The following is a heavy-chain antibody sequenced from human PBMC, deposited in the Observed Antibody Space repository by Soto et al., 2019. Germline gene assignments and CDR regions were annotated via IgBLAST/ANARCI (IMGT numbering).Heavy chain of an antibody. J-gene: IGHJ5*02. D-gene: IGHD2-2*01. Sequence: ASVKVSGKASGYTFTSYDINWVRQATGQGLEWMGWMNPNSGNTGYAQKFQGRVTMTRNTSISTAYMELSSLRSEDTAVYYCARGPLGRYCSSTSCYGWFDPWGQGTLVTVSS. CDR1: GYTFTSYD. V-gene: IGHV1-8*01. CDR3: ARGPLGRYCSSTSCYGWFDP. CDR2: MNPNSGNT.